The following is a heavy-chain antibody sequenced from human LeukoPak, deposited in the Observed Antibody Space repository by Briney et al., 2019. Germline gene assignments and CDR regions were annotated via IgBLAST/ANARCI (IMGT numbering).Heavy chain of an antibody. CDR2: INPNSGGT. J-gene: IGHJ4*02. D-gene: IGHD2-15*01. CDR3: ARSRYGSYCSRGSCYHDY. V-gene: IGHV1-2*02. CDR1: GYTFTGCY. Sequence: GASVKVSCKASGYTFTGCYMHWVRQAPGQGLEWMGWINPNSGGTNYAQKFQGRVTMTRDTSISTAYMELSRLRSDDTAVYYCARSRYGSYCSRGSCYHDYWGQGTLVTVSS.